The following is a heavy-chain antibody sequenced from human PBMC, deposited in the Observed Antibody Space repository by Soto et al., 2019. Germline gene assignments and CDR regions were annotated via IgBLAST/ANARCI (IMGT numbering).Heavy chain of an antibody. CDR3: AKGSSREGYT. J-gene: IGHJ5*02. Sequence: GGSLRLSCPAPVFTSTSYAMRWVRQAPGKGLDWVSSITASGYIDAYADSVRGRFTISRDNSKDTVSLHMSNLRVEDTAVYYCAKGSSREGYTWGQGTSVTVSS. D-gene: IGHD5-12*01. CDR2: ITASGYID. V-gene: IGHV3-23*01. CDR1: VFTSTSYA.